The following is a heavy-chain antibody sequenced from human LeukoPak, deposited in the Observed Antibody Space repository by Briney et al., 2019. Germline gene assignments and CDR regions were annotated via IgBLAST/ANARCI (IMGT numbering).Heavy chain of an antibody. Sequence: PSETLSLTYTVSGGSISSYSWSWIRQPPGKGLEWICYIYYSGSTNYNPSLKSRVTISVDTSKKQFSLKLTSVNAADTAVYYCARDLGYNYGHTFDYWGQGTLVIVSS. CDR2: IYYSGST. CDR3: ARDLGYNYGHTFDY. CDR1: GGSISSYS. J-gene: IGHJ4*02. V-gene: IGHV4-59*01. D-gene: IGHD5-18*01.